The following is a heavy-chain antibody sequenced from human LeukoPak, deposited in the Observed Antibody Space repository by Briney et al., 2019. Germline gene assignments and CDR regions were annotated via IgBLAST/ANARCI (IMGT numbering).Heavy chain of an antibody. D-gene: IGHD1-14*01. Sequence: PGGSLRLSCAASGFTFSYYSMNWVRQAPGKGLEWVSSISSSSSYIYYADSVKGRFTISRDNAKNSLYLQMNSLRAEDTAVYYCARDRITGEAFDIWGQGTMVTVSS. CDR1: GFTFSYYS. V-gene: IGHV3-21*01. J-gene: IGHJ3*02. CDR2: ISSSSSYI. CDR3: ARDRITGEAFDI.